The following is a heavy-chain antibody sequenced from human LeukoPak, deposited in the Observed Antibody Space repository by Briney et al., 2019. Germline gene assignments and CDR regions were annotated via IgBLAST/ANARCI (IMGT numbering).Heavy chain of an antibody. D-gene: IGHD5-24*01. CDR2: ISWNSGYI. CDR3: ARGTATGGRLDY. CDR1: GFTFDDYA. V-gene: IGHV3-9*03. Sequence: GGSLRLSCAASGFTFDDYAMHWVWLVPGKGLEWVSGISWNSGYIGYADSVRGQFTLSRDNAKNSLYLQMNSLRPEDMALYYCARGTATGGRLDYWGQGTLVTVSS. J-gene: IGHJ4*02.